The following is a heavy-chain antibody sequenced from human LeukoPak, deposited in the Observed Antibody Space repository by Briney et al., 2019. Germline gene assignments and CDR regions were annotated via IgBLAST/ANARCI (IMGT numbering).Heavy chain of an antibody. Sequence: GGSLRLSCAASGFTFSDYWMSWVRQAPGKGLEWVANIKQDGSEKYYVDSVEGRFTISRDNAKNSLYLQMNSLRAEDTAVYYCARDSIYGSGSYYNGGYNYFDYWGQGTLVTVSS. D-gene: IGHD3-10*01. CDR1: GFTFSDYW. V-gene: IGHV3-7*01. CDR2: IKQDGSEK. CDR3: ARDSIYGSGSYYNGGYNYFDY. J-gene: IGHJ4*02.